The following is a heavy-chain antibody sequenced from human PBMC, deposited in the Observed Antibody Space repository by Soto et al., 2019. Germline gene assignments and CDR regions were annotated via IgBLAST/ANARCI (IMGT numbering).Heavy chain of an antibody. D-gene: IGHD4-17*01. CDR1: GGSISSGDYY. V-gene: IGHV4-30-4*01. J-gene: IGHJ6*02. CDR3: ASHYGDYGSYYYYGMDV. Sequence: PSETLSLTCTVSGGSISSGDYYWSWIRQPPGKGLEWIGYIYYSGSTYYNPSLKSRVTISVDTSKNQFSLKPSSVTAADTAVYYCASHYGDYGSYYYYGMDVWGQGTTVTVSS. CDR2: IYYSGST.